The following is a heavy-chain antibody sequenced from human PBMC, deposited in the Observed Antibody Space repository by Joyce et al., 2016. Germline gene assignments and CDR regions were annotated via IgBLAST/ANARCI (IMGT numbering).Heavy chain of an antibody. Sequence: QVQLVESGGGVVQPGRSLRLSCAGSGVTFSIYPMHWVRQAPGKGREWVAIISYDGSNKYYADSVKGRFTISRDNSKNTLYLQVNSLRAEDTAVYYCARDPGSGDDYVFDYWGQGTLVTVS. CDR2: ISYDGSNK. CDR1: GVTFSIYP. CDR3: ARDPGSGDDYVFDY. J-gene: IGHJ4*02. V-gene: IGHV3-30-3*01. D-gene: IGHD5-12*01.